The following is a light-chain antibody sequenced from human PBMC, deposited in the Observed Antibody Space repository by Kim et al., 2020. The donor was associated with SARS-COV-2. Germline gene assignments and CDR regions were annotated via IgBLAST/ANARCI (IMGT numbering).Light chain of an antibody. CDR2: GKN. J-gene: IGLJ3*02. CDR1: SLRSYY. CDR3: KCRDSSGNPWV. V-gene: IGLV3-19*01. Sequence: SSELTQDPAVSVALGQTVRITCQGDSLRSYYASWYQQKPGQAPVLVIYGKNNRPSGIPDRFSGSRSGNTASLTITGAQAEEEADYYCKCRDSSGNPWVFG.